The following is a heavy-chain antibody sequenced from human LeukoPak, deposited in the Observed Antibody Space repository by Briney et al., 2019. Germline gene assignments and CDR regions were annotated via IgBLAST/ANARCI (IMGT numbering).Heavy chain of an antibody. CDR1: GGSVSSGSYY. D-gene: IGHD6-19*01. J-gene: IGHJ4*02. V-gene: IGHV4-61*01. CDR3: ARVYSSGWPYYFDY. Sequence: PSETLSLTCTVSGGSVSSGSYYWSWIRQLPGKGLEWIGYIYYSGSTNYNPSLKSRVTISVDTSKNQFSLKLSSVTAADTAVYYCARVYSSGWPYYFDYWGQGTLVTVSS. CDR2: IYYSGST.